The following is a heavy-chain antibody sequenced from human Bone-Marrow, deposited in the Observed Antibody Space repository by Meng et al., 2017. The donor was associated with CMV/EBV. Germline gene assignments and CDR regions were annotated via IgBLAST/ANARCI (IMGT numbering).Heavy chain of an antibody. CDR3: ARDASKIYYFDY. J-gene: IGHJ4*02. V-gene: IGHV3-23*01. Sequence: GGSLRLSCTASGFTFRNYAMAWVRRAPGEGLEWVSSISPSGANTYYADSMRGRFTISRDNSKNTLYLQMNSLRAEDTAVYYCARDASKIYYFDYWGQGTLVTVSS. CDR1: GFTFRNYA. D-gene: IGHD2-15*01. CDR2: ISPSGANT.